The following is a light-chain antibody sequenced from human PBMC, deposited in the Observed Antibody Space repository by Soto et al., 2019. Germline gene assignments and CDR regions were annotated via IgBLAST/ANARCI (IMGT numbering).Light chain of an antibody. V-gene: IGKV1-27*01. CDR1: QGISNY. Sequence: DIQMTQSPSSLSASVGDRVTITCRARQGISNYLAWYQQKPGKVPKLLIYAASTLKSGVTSRLSGSASGPDFNTTNSSLQPEDVAKYYCEKYKSAPLKLGHGTKVAIK. J-gene: IGKJ1*01. CDR3: EKYKSAPLK. CDR2: AAS.